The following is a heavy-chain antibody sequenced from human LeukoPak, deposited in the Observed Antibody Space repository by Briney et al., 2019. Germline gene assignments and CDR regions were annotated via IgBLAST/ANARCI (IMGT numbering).Heavy chain of an antibody. D-gene: IGHD3-3*01. Sequence: PGGSLRLSCAASGFTFSSYWMSWVRQAPGKGLEWVANIKQDGSEKYYVGSVKGRFTISRDNAKNSLYLQMNSLRAEDTAVYYCARSHHTYYDFWSGYYGDYFDYWGQGTLVTVSS. CDR1: GFTFSSYW. CDR2: IKQDGSEK. V-gene: IGHV3-7*01. J-gene: IGHJ4*02. CDR3: ARSHHTYYDFWSGYYGDYFDY.